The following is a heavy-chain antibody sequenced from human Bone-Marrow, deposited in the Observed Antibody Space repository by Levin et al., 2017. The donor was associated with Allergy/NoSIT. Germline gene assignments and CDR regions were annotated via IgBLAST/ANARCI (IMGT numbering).Heavy chain of an antibody. J-gene: IGHJ4*02. D-gene: IGHD2-21*01. CDR1: GFSFDDFA. CDR3: GKASYFPYYFDS. V-gene: IGHV3-43*01. Sequence: ESLKISCAASGFSFDDFAMFWARQGPGKGLEWVSLITWDGSRTHYADSVKGRFTVSRDNGKKSLHLQMNSLKSEDSAFYYCGKASYFPYYFDSWGPGTLVSVSS. CDR2: ITWDGSRT.